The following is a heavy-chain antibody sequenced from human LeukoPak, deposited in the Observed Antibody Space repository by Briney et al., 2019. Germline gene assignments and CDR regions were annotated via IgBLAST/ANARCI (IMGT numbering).Heavy chain of an antibody. V-gene: IGHV3-21*05. CDR3: ARDLTTVTTWDAFDI. D-gene: IGHD4-11*01. Sequence: GGSLRLSCAASGFTFSSYRMSWVRQAPGKGLEWVSYISSSSSYTNYADSVKGRFTISRDNAKNSLYLQMNSLRAEDTAVYYCARDLTTVTTWDAFDIWGQGTMVTVSS. J-gene: IGHJ3*02. CDR1: GFTFSSYR. CDR2: ISSSSSYT.